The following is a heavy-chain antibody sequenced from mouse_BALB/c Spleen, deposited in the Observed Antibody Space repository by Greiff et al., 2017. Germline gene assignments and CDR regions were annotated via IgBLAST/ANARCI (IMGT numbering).Heavy chain of an antibody. CDR2: IWAGGST. D-gene: IGHD1-2*01. V-gene: IGHV2-9*02. J-gene: IGHJ3*01. CDR3: AREGGNGYSFAY. CDR1: GFSLTSYG. Sequence: VQLQESGPGLVAPSQSLSITCTVSGFSLTSYGVHWVRQPPGKGLEWLGVIWAGGSTNYNSALMSRLSISKDNSKSQVFLKMNSLQTDDTAMYYCAREGGNGYSFAYWGQGTLVTVSA.